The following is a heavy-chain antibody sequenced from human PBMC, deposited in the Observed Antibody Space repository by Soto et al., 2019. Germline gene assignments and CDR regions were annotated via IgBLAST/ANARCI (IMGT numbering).Heavy chain of an antibody. Sequence: GGSLRLSCAASGFTFSSYGMHWVRQAPGKGLEWVAVISYDGSNKYYADSVKGRFTISRDNSKNTLYLQMNSLRAEDTAVYYCAKETNYDFWSGYLGGGFDYWGQGTLVTVSS. J-gene: IGHJ4*02. CDR1: GFTFSSYG. CDR3: AKETNYDFWSGYLGGGFDY. D-gene: IGHD3-3*01. V-gene: IGHV3-30*18. CDR2: ISYDGSNK.